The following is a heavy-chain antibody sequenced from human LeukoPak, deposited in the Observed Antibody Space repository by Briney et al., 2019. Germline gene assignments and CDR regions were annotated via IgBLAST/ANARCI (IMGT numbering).Heavy chain of an antibody. CDR1: GFTFGDYL. CDR3: SRGSGWLSVY. J-gene: IGHJ4*02. V-gene: IGHV3-49*03. Sequence: GGSLRLSCRASGFTFGDYLMSWFRQAPGKGLEWIGFISGGTTEYAASVKGRFTISRDDSTSIAYLQMNSLTTEDTAVYYCSRGSGWLSVYWGQGTLVTVSS. D-gene: IGHD6-19*01. CDR2: ISGGTT.